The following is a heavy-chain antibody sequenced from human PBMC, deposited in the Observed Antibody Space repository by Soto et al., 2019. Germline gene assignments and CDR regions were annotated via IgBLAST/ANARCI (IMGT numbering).Heavy chain of an antibody. Sequence: QVQLVQSGAEEKKPGASVKVSCTTSGYTFSSYAIHWVRQAPGQGLEWMGWINPGNANTKNSQKFQGRVTITGDTSASTAYMELSSLTSEDTAVYYCARVDGAYWGQGTLVTVSS. CDR1: GYTFSSYA. J-gene: IGHJ4*02. CDR3: ARVDGAY. V-gene: IGHV1-3*05. D-gene: IGHD2-2*03. CDR2: INPGNANT.